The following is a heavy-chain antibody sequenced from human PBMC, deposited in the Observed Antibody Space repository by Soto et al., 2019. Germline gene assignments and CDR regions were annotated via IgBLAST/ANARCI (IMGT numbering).Heavy chain of an antibody. CDR1: GFALSSYA. J-gene: IGHJ4*02. CDR2: ISAGGGPT. D-gene: IGHD2-21*01. V-gene: IGHV3-23*01. CDR3: VSPSSANSQVWYFDY. Sequence: PGGSLRLSCSVSGFALSSYAMSWVRQAPGKGLEWVSTISAGGGPTYYADSVKGRFTISRDNSKNTMYLQMSSLRAEDTAVYYCVSPSSANSQVWYFDYWGQGTLVTVSS.